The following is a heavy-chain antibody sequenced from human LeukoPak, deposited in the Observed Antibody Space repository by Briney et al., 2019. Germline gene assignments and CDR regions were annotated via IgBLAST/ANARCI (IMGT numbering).Heavy chain of an antibody. D-gene: IGHD1-26*01. V-gene: IGHV3-21*01. J-gene: IGHJ3*02. CDR3: ARDKVGAHGEDAFDI. CDR2: ISSSSSYI. CDR1: GFTFSSYS. Sequence: GGSLRLSCAASGFTFSSYSMNWVRQAPGKGLEWVSSISSSSSYIYYADSVKGRFTISRDNAKNSLYLQMNSLRAEDTAVYYCARDKVGAHGEDAFDIWGQGTMVTVSS.